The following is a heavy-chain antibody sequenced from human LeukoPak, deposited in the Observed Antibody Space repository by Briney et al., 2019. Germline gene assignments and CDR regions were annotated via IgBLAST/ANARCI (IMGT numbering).Heavy chain of an antibody. Sequence: SETLSLTCTVSGDSISSSSYYWGWIRQPPGKGLEWIGSISYSGSTYYNPSLKSRITISVDTSKNQFSLKLSSVTAADTAVYYCARDSYCTNGVCSVTDYWGQGTLVTVSS. J-gene: IGHJ4*02. D-gene: IGHD2-8*01. CDR3: ARDSYCTNGVCSVTDY. V-gene: IGHV4-39*07. CDR1: GDSISSSSYY. CDR2: ISYSGST.